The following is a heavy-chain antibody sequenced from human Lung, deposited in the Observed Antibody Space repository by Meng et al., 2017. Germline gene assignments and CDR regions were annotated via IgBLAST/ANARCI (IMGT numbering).Heavy chain of an antibody. V-gene: IGHV4-34*01. D-gene: IGHD4-11*01. J-gene: IGHJ4*02. CDR3: ARGPTTMAHDFDY. CDR2: INHSGST. Sequence: VPLPQGGAVLWKPSETLSRICGVSGGSFSDYYWSWIRQPPGKGLEWIGEINHSGSTNYNPSLESRATISVDTSQNNLSLKLSSVTAADSAVYYCARGPTTMAHDFDYWGQGTLVTVSS. CDR1: GGSFSDYY.